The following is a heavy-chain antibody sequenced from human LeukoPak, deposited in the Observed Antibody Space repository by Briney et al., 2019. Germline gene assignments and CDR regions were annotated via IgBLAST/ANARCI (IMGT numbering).Heavy chain of an antibody. CDR2: FYYSGSGST. V-gene: IGHV4-39*02. CDR1: GGSISSSGYY. D-gene: IGHD1-26*01. Sequence: SETLSLTCTVSGGSISSSGYYWGWIRQPPGKGLEWIGSFYYSGSGSTNYNPYLKSRVSTPVDTSKNQFSLKLSSVTATDTAVYYCARERVGGGGYYFDSWGQGTLVTVSS. J-gene: IGHJ4*02. CDR3: ARERVGGGGYYFDS.